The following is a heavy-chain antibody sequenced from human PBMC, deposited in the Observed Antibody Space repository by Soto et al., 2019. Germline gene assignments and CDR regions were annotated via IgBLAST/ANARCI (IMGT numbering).Heavy chain of an antibody. D-gene: IGHD3-10*01. CDR1: GYTFTGYY. Sequence: AASVKVSCKASGYTFTGYYMHWVRQAPGQGLEWMGWINPNSGGTNYAQKFQGRVTMTRDTSISTAYMELSRLRSDDTAVYYCARDIITMVRGEGGMDVWGQGTTVTVSS. J-gene: IGHJ6*02. CDR2: INPNSGGT. CDR3: ARDIITMVRGEGGMDV. V-gene: IGHV1-2*02.